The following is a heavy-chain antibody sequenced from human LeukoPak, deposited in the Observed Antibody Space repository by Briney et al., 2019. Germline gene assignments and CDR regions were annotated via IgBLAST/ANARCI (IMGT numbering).Heavy chain of an antibody. D-gene: IGHD3/OR15-3a*01. J-gene: IGHJ4*02. V-gene: IGHV4-38-2*01. CDR2: IYHSGST. CDR3: ARVWPGTEVDY. Sequence: SETLSLTCAVSGYSISSGYYWGWIRPSPGKGLEWIGIIYHSGSTYYNPSLKSRVTISVDTSKNQFSLKLSSVTAADTAVYYCARVWPGTEVDYWGQGTLVTVSS. CDR1: GYSISSGYY.